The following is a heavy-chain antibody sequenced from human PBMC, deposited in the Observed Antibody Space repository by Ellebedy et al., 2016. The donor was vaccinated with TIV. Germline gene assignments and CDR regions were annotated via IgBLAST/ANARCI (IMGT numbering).Heavy chain of an antibody. CDR2: IYYSWST. J-gene: IGHJ5*02. D-gene: IGHD6-19*01. Sequence: MPSETLSLTCTVSGGSISSYYWSWIRQPPGKGLEWIGYIYYSWSTNYNPSLKSRVTISMDSSKNQFSLKLNSVTAADTAVYYCARALIAVANPYWFDPWGLGTLVTVSS. CDR3: ARALIAVANPYWFDP. V-gene: IGHV4-59*01. CDR1: GGSISSYY.